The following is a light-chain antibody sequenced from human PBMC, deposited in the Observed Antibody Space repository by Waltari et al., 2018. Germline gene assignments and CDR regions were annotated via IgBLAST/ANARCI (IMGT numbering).Light chain of an antibody. CDR3: QHYVRLPAT. J-gene: IGKJ1*01. CDR2: DAS. V-gene: IGKV3-20*01. CDR1: QSVGRS. Sequence: EIVLTQSPGTLSLSPGERATLACRASQSVGRSLAWYQQKPGQAPRLLISDASRRATGIPDRFRGSGSGTDFSLTISRLEPEDFAVYYCQHYVRLPATFGQGTKVEI.